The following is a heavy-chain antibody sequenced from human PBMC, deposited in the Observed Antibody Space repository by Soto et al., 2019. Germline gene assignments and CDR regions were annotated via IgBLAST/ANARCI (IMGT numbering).Heavy chain of an antibody. D-gene: IGHD6-6*01. CDR2: TYYRSKWYN. CDR1: GDSVSSNSAA. CDR3: ARERIAARSNYYYYGMDV. V-gene: IGHV6-1*01. Sequence: SQTLSLTCVISGDSVSSNSAAWNWIRQSPSRGLEWLGRTYYRSKWYNDYAVSVKSRITINTDTSKNQFSLQLNSVSPEDTAVYYCARERIAARSNYYYYGMDVWGQGTTVTVSS. J-gene: IGHJ6*02.